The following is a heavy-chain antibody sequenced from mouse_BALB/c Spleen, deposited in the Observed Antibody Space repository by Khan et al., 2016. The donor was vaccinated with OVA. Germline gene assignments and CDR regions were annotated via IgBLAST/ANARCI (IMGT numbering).Heavy chain of an antibody. V-gene: IGHV1-7*01. J-gene: IGHJ4*01. CDR2: INPSTIYT. D-gene: IGHD3-2*02. CDR1: GYTFTNYW. Sequence: QVQLKESGVELAKPGASVKMSCKASGYTFTNYWMHWVKQRPGQGLEWIGYINPSTIYTEYNQKFKDKATLTADKSSSTAYMQLRSLTSEDSAVYYCARRLPPYYYAMDYWGQGTSVTVSS. CDR3: ARRLPPYYYAMDY.